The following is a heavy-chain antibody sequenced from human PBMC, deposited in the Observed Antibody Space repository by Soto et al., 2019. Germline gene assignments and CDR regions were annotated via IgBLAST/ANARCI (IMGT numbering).Heavy chain of an antibody. CDR2: IIPYYNTL. V-gene: IGHV1-69*01. D-gene: IGHD6-13*01. J-gene: IGHJ4*02. CDR1: EGTFNSYA. CDR3: AIGASRWYPYFFDS. Sequence: HAPVVQSGAEVRKPGSSVKLSCKASEGTFNSYAIAWVRQAPGQGLEWMGGIIPYYNTLNYAQKFQDMVTITSDDSTNTVYVELSSLRSDATAVYFCAIGASRWYPYFFDSWSQGTLVTGSS.